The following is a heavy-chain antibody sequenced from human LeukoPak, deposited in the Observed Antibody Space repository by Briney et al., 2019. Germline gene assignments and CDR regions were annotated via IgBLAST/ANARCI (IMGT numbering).Heavy chain of an antibody. CDR3: ARGYSSAFDI. Sequence: SQTLSLTCTVSGGSISSGAYYWSWIRQHPGKGLEWIGYIRYSGSTYYNPSLTSRVSISVVKSKNQFSLKLSSVTAADTAVYYCARGYSSAFDIWGQGTMVTVSS. CDR2: IRYSGST. V-gene: IGHV4-31*03. CDR1: GGSISSGAYY. J-gene: IGHJ3*02. D-gene: IGHD3-10*01.